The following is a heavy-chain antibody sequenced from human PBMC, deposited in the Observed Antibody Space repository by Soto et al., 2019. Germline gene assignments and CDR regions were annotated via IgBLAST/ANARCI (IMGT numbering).Heavy chain of an antibody. J-gene: IGHJ4*02. CDR2: MSPDDGDT. CDR1: GYTFNSYD. Sequence: QVQLVQSGAEVKKPGASVKVSCKASGYTFNSYDFNWVRQATGQGLEWLGWMSPDDGDTGYAQKFQGRLILTRDTSVDTADLDLSSLEPEDTAVYYCARNEPETGSFDYWGQGTLVTVSS. D-gene: IGHD1-1*01. CDR3: ARNEPETGSFDY. V-gene: IGHV1-8*01.